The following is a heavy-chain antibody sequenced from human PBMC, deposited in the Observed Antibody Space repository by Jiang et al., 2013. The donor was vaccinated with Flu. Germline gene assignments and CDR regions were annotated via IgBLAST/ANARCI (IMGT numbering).Heavy chain of an antibody. CDR2: IYYSGST. V-gene: IGHV4-31*03. CDR3: VGGMAPFGHWFDP. J-gene: IGHJ5*02. Sequence: GLVKPSQTLSLTCTVSGGSISSGGYYWSWIRQHPGKGLEWIGYIYYSGSTYYNPSLKSRVTISVDTSKNQFSLKLSSVTAADTAVYYCVGGMAPFGHWFDPWGQGTLVTVSS. CDR1: GGSISSGGYY. D-gene: IGHD1-26*01.